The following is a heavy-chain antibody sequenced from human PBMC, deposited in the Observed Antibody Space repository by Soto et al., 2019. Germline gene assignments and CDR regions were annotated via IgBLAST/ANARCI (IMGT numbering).Heavy chain of an antibody. J-gene: IGHJ6*02. CDR3: ARATLNIAPTTYGMDV. D-gene: IGHD6-13*01. CDR1: GYSFTSYW. V-gene: IGHV5-10-1*01. Sequence: GESLKISCKGSGYSFTSYWISWVRQMPGKGLEWMGRIDPSDSYTNYSPSFQGHVTISADKSISTAYLQWSSLKASDTAMYYCARATLNIAPTTYGMDVWGQGTTVTVSS. CDR2: IDPSDSYT.